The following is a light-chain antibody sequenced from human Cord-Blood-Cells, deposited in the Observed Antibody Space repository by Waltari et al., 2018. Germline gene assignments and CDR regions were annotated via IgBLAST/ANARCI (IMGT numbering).Light chain of an antibody. J-gene: IGLJ1*01. V-gene: IGLV2-14*01. CDR1: SSDVGGYIY. Sequence: QSALTQPASVSGSPGQSITISCTGTSSDVGGYIYVSWDQQHPGKAPKLRIYDVSKRPSGVSNRFSGSTSGNTASLTISGLQAEDEADYYCSSYTSSSTFVFGTGTKATVL. CDR2: DVS. CDR3: SSYTSSSTFV.